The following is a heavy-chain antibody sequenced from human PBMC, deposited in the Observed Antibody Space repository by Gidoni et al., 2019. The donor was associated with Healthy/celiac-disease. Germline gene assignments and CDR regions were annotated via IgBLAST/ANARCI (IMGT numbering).Heavy chain of an antibody. J-gene: IGHJ6*02. D-gene: IGHD3-9*01. V-gene: IGHV3-43*01. CDR2: SSWDGGST. CDR3: AKDIGLTYYDILTGYDYYYYGMDV. CDR1: GFTFDDYT. Sequence: EVQLVESGGVVVQPGGSLGLSCAASGFTFDDYTMHLVRQALVKGLEWVSRSSWDGGSTYYADSVKGRFTISRDNSKNSLYLQMNSLRTEDTALYYCAKDIGLTYYDILTGYDYYYYGMDVWGQGTTVTVSS.